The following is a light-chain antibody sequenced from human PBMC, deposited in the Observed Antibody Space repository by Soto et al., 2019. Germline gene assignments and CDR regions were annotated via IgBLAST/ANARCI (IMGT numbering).Light chain of an antibody. CDR3: QHYNSYSEA. CDR1: QSISNW. CDR2: DAS. Sequence: DIQMTQSPSTLSASVGDRVTITCRASQSISNWLAWYQQKPGKAPKLLIYDASSLESGVPSRFSGNGSGTEFTLTISSLQPDDFATYYCQHYNSYSEAFGQGTKVDI. V-gene: IGKV1-5*01. J-gene: IGKJ1*01.